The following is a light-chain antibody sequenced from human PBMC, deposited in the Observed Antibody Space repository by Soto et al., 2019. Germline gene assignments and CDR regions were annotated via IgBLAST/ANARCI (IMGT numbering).Light chain of an antibody. CDR3: LQDYNFPQT. Sequence: IQVAQSPPSLSASVGDTVTITCRASQDIRNDLGWYRQKPGRAPKLLIYGASNLQSGVPSRFSGSVSGTDFTLTISSLQPEDFATYYCLQDYNFPQTFGQGTKVDIK. V-gene: IGKV1-6*01. CDR2: GAS. J-gene: IGKJ1*01. CDR1: QDIRND.